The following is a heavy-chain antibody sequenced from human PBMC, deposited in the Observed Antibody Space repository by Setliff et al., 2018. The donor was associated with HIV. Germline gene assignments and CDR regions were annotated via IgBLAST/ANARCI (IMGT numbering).Heavy chain of an antibody. Sequence: PSETLSLTCTVSGGSISNSNYFWGWIRQPPGKGLEWIGRIYSSGSTYYQPSLQGRVSMSIDSSKNHFSLSLRYVTAADTAVYYCARSFSGRYFWSGYYTGPCPKGENDFDIWVQGTMVTVSS. CDR1: GGSISNSNYF. V-gene: IGHV4-39*02. CDR3: ARSFSGRYFWSGYYTGPCPKGENDFDI. CDR2: IYSSGST. D-gene: IGHD3-3*01. J-gene: IGHJ3*02.